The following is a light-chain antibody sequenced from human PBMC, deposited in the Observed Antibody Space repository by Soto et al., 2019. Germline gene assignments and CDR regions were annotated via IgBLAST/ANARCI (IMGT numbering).Light chain of an antibody. J-gene: IGKJ2*03. CDR2: KVS. CDR3: AQGPSWPPYS. Sequence: DVVLSQSPLYLPVTVGQPASISCRSSQTLLHSDGSTYLSWLHQRPGQSPRRLIYKVSKRDPGIPDRFSGSGSGTDFTLHISRVEAADVGVFYCAQGPSWPPYSFGQGTRLEIK. V-gene: IGKV2-30*02. CDR1: QTLLHSDGSTY.